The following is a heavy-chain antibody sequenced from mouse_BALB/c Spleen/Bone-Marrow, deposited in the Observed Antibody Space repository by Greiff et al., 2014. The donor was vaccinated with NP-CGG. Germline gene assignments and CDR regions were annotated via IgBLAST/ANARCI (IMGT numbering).Heavy chain of an antibody. D-gene: IGHD1-1*01. Sequence: VQLQQSGAELVKPGASVKLSCTASGFNIKDTYMHWVKQRPEQGLEWIGRIDPANGNTKYDPKFQGKATITADTSSNTAYLQLSSITSEDAAVYYCASYYYDSYEFAYWGQGTLVTVSA. J-gene: IGHJ3*01. CDR2: IDPANGNT. V-gene: IGHV14-3*02. CDR3: ASYYYDSYEFAY. CDR1: GFNIKDTY.